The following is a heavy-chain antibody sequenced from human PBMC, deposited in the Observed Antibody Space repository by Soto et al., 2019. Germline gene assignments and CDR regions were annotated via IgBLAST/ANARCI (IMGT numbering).Heavy chain of an antibody. D-gene: IGHD3-22*01. CDR2: ISGTGGNT. Sequence: PGGSLRLFCAASGFTFSRYAISWVRQAPGKGLEWVSGISGTGGNTFYADSVKGRFTISRDNSKNTLYLQMNSLRAEDTAVYYCAKDYYYDSSGYALGGSDIRGQATLLPVS. J-gene: IGHJ3*02. CDR3: AKDYYYDSSGYALGGSDI. CDR1: GFTFSRYA. V-gene: IGHV3-23*01.